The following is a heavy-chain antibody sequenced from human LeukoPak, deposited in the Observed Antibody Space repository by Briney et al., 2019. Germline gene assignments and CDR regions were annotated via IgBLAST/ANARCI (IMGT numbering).Heavy chain of an antibody. J-gene: IGHJ3*02. Sequence: LSGGSLRLSCAASGFTFSSYWMHWVRQAPGKGLVWVSRINPDGSTTSYADSVKGRFTISRDSAKNTLYLQMNSLRAEDTAVYYCARDPYYYGSGSYYNRAFDIWGQGTMVTVSS. D-gene: IGHD3-10*01. CDR1: GFTFSSYW. V-gene: IGHV3-74*01. CDR3: ARDPYYYGSGSYYNRAFDI. CDR2: INPDGSTT.